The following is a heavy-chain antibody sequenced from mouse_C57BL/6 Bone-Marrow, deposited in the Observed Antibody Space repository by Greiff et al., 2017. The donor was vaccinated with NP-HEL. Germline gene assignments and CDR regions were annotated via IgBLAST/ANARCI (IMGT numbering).Heavy chain of an antibody. D-gene: IGHD1-1*01. J-gene: IGHJ4*01. CDR3: ATITTVVALYAMDY. CDR2: IYPGSGNT. Sequence: QVHVKQSGAELVRPGASVKLSCKASGYTFTDYYINWVKQRPGQGLEWIARIYPGSGNTYYNEKFKGKATLPAENSSSTAYMQLSSLTSEDSAVYFCATITTVVALYAMDYWGQGTSVTVAS. CDR1: GYTFTDYY. V-gene: IGHV1-76*01.